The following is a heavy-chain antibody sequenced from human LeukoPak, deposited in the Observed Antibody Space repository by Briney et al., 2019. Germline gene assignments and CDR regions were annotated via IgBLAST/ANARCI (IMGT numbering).Heavy chain of an antibody. CDR3: ARDLMRSSSWTGLEDY. CDR2: ISAYNGNT. Sequence: ASVKVSCKASGYTFSSYGISWVRQAPGQGLEWVGWISAYNGNTNYAQKLQGRVTMTTDTSTSTAYMELRSLRSDDTAVYYCARDLMRSSSWTGLEDYWGQGTLVTVSS. J-gene: IGHJ4*02. CDR1: GYTFSSYG. D-gene: IGHD6-13*01. V-gene: IGHV1-18*01.